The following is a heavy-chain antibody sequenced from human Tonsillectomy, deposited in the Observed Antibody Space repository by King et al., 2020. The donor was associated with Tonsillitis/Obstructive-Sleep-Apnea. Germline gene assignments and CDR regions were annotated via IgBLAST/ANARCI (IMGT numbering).Heavy chain of an antibody. D-gene: IGHD3-22*01. J-gene: IGHJ5*02. CDR2: IYYSGST. CDR3: VRATQGSSGYYYNPWFDP. Sequence: LQLQESGPGLVKPSETLSLTCTVSGGSISSSSYYWGWIRQPPGKGLEWIGSIYYSGSTYYNPSLKSRVTISVDTSKNQFTLKLSSVTAADTAAYYCVRATQGSSGYYYNPWFDPWGQGTLVTVSS. CDR1: GGSISSSSYY. V-gene: IGHV4-39*01.